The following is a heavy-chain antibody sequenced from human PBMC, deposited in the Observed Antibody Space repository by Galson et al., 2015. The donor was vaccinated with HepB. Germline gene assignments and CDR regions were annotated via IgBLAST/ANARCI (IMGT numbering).Heavy chain of an antibody. Sequence: SLRLSCAASEFPFSRYAMSWVRQAPGKGPEWVSTVSGSGGGTYYADSVRGRFTISRDNSRNTLYLQMNSLRAEDAAVYYCAKDTNSGSYSLPDFWGQGTLVTVSS. CDR2: VSGSGGGT. CDR3: AKDTNSGSYSLPDF. CDR1: EFPFSRYA. J-gene: IGHJ4*02. V-gene: IGHV3-23*01. D-gene: IGHD1-26*01.